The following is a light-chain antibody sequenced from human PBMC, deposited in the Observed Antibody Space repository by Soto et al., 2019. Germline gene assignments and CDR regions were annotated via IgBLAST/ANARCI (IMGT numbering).Light chain of an antibody. CDR3: SSYTTSTTVV. Sequence: QSALTQPASVSGAPGQSITISCTGTSSDVGAYNYVSWYQQHPGKAPKLMIYDVSQRPSGVSNRFSGSKSGNTASLTISGLQADDEADYYCSSYTTSTTVVFGGGTKLTVL. J-gene: IGLJ2*01. CDR1: SSDVGAYNY. CDR2: DVS. V-gene: IGLV2-14*01.